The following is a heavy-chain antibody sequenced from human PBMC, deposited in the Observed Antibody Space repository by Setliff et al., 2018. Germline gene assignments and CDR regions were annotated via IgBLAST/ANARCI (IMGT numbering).Heavy chain of an antibody. CDR2: ISAYNGKT. CDR3: ARDSRIRFTKEEGGAYYYGMDV. J-gene: IGHJ6*02. V-gene: IGHV1-18*01. D-gene: IGHD2-8*01. CDR1: GYTLSNSI. Sequence: ASVKVSCKASGYTLSNSILSWVRQAPGQGLEWVGWISAYNGKTYSAQKFQDRVTLTTHTSTNMGYLELRDLRSDDTAVYYCARDSRIRFTKEEGGAYYYGMDVWGQGTTVTVSS.